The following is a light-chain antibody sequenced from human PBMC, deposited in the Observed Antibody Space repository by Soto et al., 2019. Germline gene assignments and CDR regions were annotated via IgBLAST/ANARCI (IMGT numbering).Light chain of an antibody. CDR2: EVS. CDR3: SSYAGSNNFP. V-gene: IGLV2-8*01. Sequence: QSALTQPPSASGSPGQSVTISCTGTSSDVGGYNYVSWYQQHPGKAPKLMIYEVSKRPSGVPDRFSGSKSGNTASLTVSGLRAEDEADYYCSSYAGSNNFPFGTGTKLTVL. J-gene: IGLJ1*01. CDR1: SSDVGGYNY.